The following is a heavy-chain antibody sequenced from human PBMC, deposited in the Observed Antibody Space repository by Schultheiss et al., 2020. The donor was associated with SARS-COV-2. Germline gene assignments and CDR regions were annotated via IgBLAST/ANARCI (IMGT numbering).Heavy chain of an antibody. J-gene: IGHJ6*02. CDR2: IIPIFGTA. CDR1: GYTFTNYG. Sequence: SVKVSCKSSGYTFTNYGFSWVRQAPGQGLEWMGGIIPIFGTANYAQKFQGRVTITADESTSTAYMELSSLRSEDTAVYYCARDCSSTSCDLYYYYGMDVWGQGTTVTVSS. CDR3: ARDCSSTSCDLYYYYGMDV. V-gene: IGHV1-69*13. D-gene: IGHD2-2*01.